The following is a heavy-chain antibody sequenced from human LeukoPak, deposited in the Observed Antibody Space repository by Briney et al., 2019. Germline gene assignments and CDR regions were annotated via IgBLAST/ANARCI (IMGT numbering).Heavy chain of an antibody. J-gene: IGHJ4*02. CDR3: ARLTHNYDILTGYYPDFDY. D-gene: IGHD3-9*01. CDR2: IYWDDDK. Sequence: SGPTPVKPTQTLTLTCTFSGFSLSTSGVGVGWIRQPPGKALEWLALIYWDDDKRYSPSLKSRLTITKDTSKNQVVLTMTNMDPVDTATYYCARLTHNYDILTGYYPDFDYWGQGTLVTVSS. CDR1: GFSLSTSGVG. V-gene: IGHV2-5*02.